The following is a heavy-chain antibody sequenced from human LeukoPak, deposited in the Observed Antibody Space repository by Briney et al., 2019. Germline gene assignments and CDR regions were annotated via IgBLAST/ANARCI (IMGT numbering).Heavy chain of an antibody. Sequence: PSETLSLTCTVPGGSIRNYFWSWIRQPPGKGLEWIGYIYYSGSTNYNYNPSLKSRVSISVDTSKSQFSLKLSSVTAADTAVYYCASGGYCGDTSCYPNYFDPWGQGTLVTVS. CDR1: GGSIRNYF. D-gene: IGHD2-2*01. CDR3: ASGGYCGDTSCYPNYFDP. CDR2: IYYSGSTNY. V-gene: IGHV4-59*01. J-gene: IGHJ5*02.